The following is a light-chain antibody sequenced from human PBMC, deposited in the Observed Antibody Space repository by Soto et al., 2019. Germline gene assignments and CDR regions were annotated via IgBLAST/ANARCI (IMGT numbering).Light chain of an antibody. Sequence: EIVLTQSPATLSLSPGERATLFCRASQSVSSYLAWYQQKPGQAPRLLIYGASSRATGIPDRFSGSGSGTDFTLTISRLEPEDFAVYYCQQYGSSPCTFGQGTKVDIK. CDR3: QQYGSSPCT. J-gene: IGKJ1*01. CDR1: QSVSSY. V-gene: IGKV3-20*01. CDR2: GAS.